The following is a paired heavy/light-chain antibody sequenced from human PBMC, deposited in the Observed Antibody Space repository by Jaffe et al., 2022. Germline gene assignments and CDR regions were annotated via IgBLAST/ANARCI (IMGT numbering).Heavy chain of an antibody. J-gene: IGHJ5*02. V-gene: IGHV2-5*01. Sequence: QITLKESGPTLVKPTQTLTLTCTFSGFSVSTNGVGVAWIRQPPGKALEWLAQFYWNDNRHYSPSLESRLTITKDTSKNQVVLTMTNMDPVDTGTYYCAQRLGKGGTGAFDPWGQGSLVTVSS. D-gene: IGHD7-27*01. CDR3: AQRLGKGGTGAFDP. CDR2: FYWNDNR. CDR1: GFSVSTNGVG.
Light chain of an antibody. J-gene: IGKJ1*01. CDR1: QNIHNW. V-gene: IGKV1-12*01. CDR3: QQANSFPWT. Sequence: DIQMTQSPSSVSASVGDTVTITCRASQNIHNWLAWYQQKPGKTPRLLIYTTSSLQSGVPSRFSGTGSGTDFTLTISSLQPEDFATYFCQQANSFPWTFGQGTKVEIK. CDR2: TTS.